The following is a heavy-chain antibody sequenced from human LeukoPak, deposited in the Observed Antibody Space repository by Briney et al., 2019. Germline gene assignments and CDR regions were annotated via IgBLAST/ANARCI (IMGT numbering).Heavy chain of an antibody. CDR1: GGTFSSYA. D-gene: IGHD3-10*01. Sequence: SVKVSCKASGGTFSSYAISWVRQAPGQGHEWMGGIIPIFGTANYAQKFQGRVTITADESTSTAYMELSSLRSEDTAVYYCARVGTYYYGSGSYSGSYYFDYWGQGTLVTVSS. J-gene: IGHJ4*02. CDR2: IIPIFGTA. CDR3: ARVGTYYYGSGSYSGSYYFDY. V-gene: IGHV1-69*13.